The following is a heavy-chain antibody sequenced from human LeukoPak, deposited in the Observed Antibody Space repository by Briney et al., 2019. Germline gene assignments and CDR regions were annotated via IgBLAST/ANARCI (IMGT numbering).Heavy chain of an antibody. CDR1: GGSFTGYY. CDR2: GDHTGGT. V-gene: IGHV4-34*01. D-gene: IGHD2-8*01. J-gene: IGHJ5*02. Sequence: SETLSLTCTVYGGSFTGYYWSWIRQPPGKGLEWIGEGDHTGGTKYNPSLKSRVTISADSSKNQFSLKWYSVTAADTGLYYCAKNGQRGFSFDPWGQGTLVIVAS. CDR3: AKNGQRGFSFDP.